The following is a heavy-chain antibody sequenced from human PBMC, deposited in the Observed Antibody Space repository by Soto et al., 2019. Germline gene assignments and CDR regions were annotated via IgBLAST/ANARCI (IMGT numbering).Heavy chain of an antibody. J-gene: IGHJ4*02. Sequence: EVQLMESGGGLVKPGGSLRLSCAASGFTFSNAWMSWVRQAPGKGLEWVGRIKSKTDGGTTDYAAPVKGRFTISRDDSKNTLYLQMNSLKTEDTAVYYCTTARRQWLSDFDYWGQGTLVTVSS. CDR1: GFTFSNAW. D-gene: IGHD6-19*01. CDR2: IKSKTDGGTT. CDR3: TTARRQWLSDFDY. V-gene: IGHV3-15*01.